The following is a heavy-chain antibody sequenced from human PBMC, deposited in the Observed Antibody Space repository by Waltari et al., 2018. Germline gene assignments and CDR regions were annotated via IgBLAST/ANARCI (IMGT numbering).Heavy chain of an antibody. J-gene: IGHJ4*02. V-gene: IGHV3-66*02. CDR1: GFPVSTTH. CDR2: IYPAGST. CDR3: SRARDEDTAMVFFDH. D-gene: IGHD5-18*01. Sequence: DVQLVESGGGLVHPGGSLRPSCAASGFPVSTTHLSWVRQAPGKGLEWVSIIYPAGSTYNADSVVGRFTISRDVSQNTLHLQMNNLRPEDTAVYYCSRARDEDTAMVFFDHWGQGTLVSVSS.